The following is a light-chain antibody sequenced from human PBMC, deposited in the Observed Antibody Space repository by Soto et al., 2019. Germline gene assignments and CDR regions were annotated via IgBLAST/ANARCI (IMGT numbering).Light chain of an antibody. J-gene: IGLJ6*01. V-gene: IGLV2-14*01. CDR3: ASFRSGTILV. CDR1: RSDIGDSNF. CDR2: EVN. Sequence: QSALTHPASVSGSPGHSVTISCTGPRSDIGDSNFISWYQHSPGKAPRLPIYEVNNRPSGVSKRFSGSKAGNTASLTISGLLDDEEADYFCASFRSGTILVFGSGTKVTAL.